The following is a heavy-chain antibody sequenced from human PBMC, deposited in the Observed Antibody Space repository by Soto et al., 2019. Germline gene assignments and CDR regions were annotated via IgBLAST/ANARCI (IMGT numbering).Heavy chain of an antibody. D-gene: IGHD3-22*01. CDR3: ARDIGYYDSSGYFDY. Sequence: NPGGSLRLSCAASGFSFSDYYMSWIRRSPGKGLEWVSYISSSGDIIYYADSVKGRFTISRDNAKNSLYLQMNSLRAEDTAVYYCARDIGYYDSSGYFDYWRQGTMLTVCS. CDR1: GFSFSDYY. J-gene: IGHJ4*02. V-gene: IGHV3-11*01. CDR2: ISSSGDII.